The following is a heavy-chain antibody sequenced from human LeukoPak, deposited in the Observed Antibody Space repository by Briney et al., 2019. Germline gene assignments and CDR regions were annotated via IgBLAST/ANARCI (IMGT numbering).Heavy chain of an antibody. D-gene: IGHD2-2*01. CDR3: ARVDCSSTSCYYDY. CDR2: IKQDGSEK. Sequence: GGSLRLSCAASGFTFSNSWMSWVRQAPGKGLEWVANIKQDGSEKYYVDSVKGRFTISRDNAKNSLYLQMNSLRAEDTAVYYCARVDCSSTSCYYDYWGQGTLVTVSS. J-gene: IGHJ4*02. CDR1: GFTFSNSW. V-gene: IGHV3-7*01.